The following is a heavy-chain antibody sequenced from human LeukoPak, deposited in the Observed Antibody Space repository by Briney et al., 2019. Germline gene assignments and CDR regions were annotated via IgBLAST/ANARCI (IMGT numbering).Heavy chain of an antibody. V-gene: IGHV3-30*02. CDR2: IRYDGSNK. J-gene: IGHJ4*02. D-gene: IGHD6-25*01. CDR3: AKDSLRLIAAGSTFDY. CDR1: GFTFSSYG. Sequence: QSGGSLRLSCAASGFTFSSYGMHWVRQAPGKGLEWVAFIRYDGSNKYYADSVKGRFTVSRDDSKNTLYLQMNSLRAEDTAVYYCAKDSLRLIAAGSTFDYWGQGTLVTVSS.